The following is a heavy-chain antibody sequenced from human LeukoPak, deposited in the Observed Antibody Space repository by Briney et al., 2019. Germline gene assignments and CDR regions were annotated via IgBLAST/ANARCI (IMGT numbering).Heavy chain of an antibody. D-gene: IGHD3-22*01. V-gene: IGHV1-2*06. CDR3: ARDPLYYDSSGYQSR. J-gene: IGHJ4*02. Sequence: ASVKVSCKASGYTFTGYYMHWVRQAPGQGLKWMGRINRNSGGTNYAQKFQGRVTMTRDTSISTAYMELSRLRSDDTAVYYCARDPLYYDSSGYQSRWGQGTLVTVSS. CDR2: INRNSGGT. CDR1: GYTFTGYY.